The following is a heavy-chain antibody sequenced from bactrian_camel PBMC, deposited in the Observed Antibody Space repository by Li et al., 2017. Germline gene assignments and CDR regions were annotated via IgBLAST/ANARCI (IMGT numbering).Heavy chain of an antibody. J-gene: IGHJ4*01. CDR3: AAASEESYGLGYESQY. Sequence: HVQLVESGGGLVQPGGSLRLSCKVSGLTFENFAMGWFRQAPGKEREEVASIFTGGGVAYYTDSVKGRFTISLDSFKKTLYLQMNSLKPEDTAVYYCAAASEESYGLGYESQYWGQGTQVTVS. CDR1: GLTFENFA. CDR2: IFTGGGVA. D-gene: IGHD5*01. V-gene: IGHV3S61*01.